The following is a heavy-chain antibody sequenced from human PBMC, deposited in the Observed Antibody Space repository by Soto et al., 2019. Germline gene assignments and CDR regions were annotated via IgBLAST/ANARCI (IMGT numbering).Heavy chain of an antibody. CDR1: GFTFSSYA. V-gene: IGHV3-30-3*01. CDR3: ARSWYSSSSSYGPAELYYYYGMDV. D-gene: IGHD6-6*01. Sequence: SLRLSCAASGFTFSSYAMHWGRQAPGKGLEWVAVISYDGSNKYYADSVKGRFTISRDNSKNTLYLQMNSLRAEDTAVYYCARSWYSSSSSYGPAELYYYYGMDVWGQGTTVTVSS. J-gene: IGHJ6*02. CDR2: ISYDGSNK.